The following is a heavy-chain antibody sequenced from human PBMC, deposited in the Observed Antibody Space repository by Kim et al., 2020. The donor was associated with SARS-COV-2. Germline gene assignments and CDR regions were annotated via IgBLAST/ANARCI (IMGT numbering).Heavy chain of an antibody. CDR1: GFTFSSYA. D-gene: IGHD2-2*01. Sequence: GGSLRLSCAASGFTFSSYAMHWVHQAPGKGLEWVAVITYDGSNKYYADSVKGRVTISIDNSKNTLYLLLNSLRAEDTAVYYCAKSETIVVVPANYYYYYG. J-gene: IGHJ6*01. CDR2: ITYDGSNK. V-gene: IGHV3-30*04. CDR3: AKSETIVVVPANYYYYYG.